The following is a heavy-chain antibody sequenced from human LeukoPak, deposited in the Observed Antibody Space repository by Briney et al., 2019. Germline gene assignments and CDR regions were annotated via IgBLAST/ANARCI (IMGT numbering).Heavy chain of an antibody. D-gene: IGHD3-10*01. V-gene: IGHV4-34*01. Sequence: PSETLSLTWAVYGGSFSGYYWSWIRQPPGKGLEWIGEINHSGSTNYNPSLKSRVTISVNTSKNQFSLKLSSVTAADTAVYYCARSGIEEYYYGSGSYFGEFDYWGQGTLVTVSS. CDR2: INHSGST. J-gene: IGHJ4*02. CDR1: GGSFSGYY. CDR3: ARSGIEEYYYGSGSYFGEFDY.